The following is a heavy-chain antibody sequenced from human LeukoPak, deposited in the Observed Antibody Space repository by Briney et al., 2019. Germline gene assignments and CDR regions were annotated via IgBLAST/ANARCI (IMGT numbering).Heavy chain of an antibody. CDR2: IYYNGGT. D-gene: IGHD5-12*01. V-gene: IGHV4-39*01. J-gene: IGHJ6*02. CDR3: ARGRRGDYYYYGMEDV. Sequence: PSETLSLTCAVYGGSTSSSSYYWGWIRQPPGKGLEWIGSIYYNGGTFYNPSLKSRLTISVDTSKNQFSLKLTSVTAADTAVYYCARGRRGDYYYYGMEDVWGQGTTVTVSS. CDR1: GGSTSSSSYY.